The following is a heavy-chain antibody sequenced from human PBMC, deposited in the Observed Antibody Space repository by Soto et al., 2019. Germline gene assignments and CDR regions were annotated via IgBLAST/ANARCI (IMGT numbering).Heavy chain of an antibody. CDR1: GGSISSSSYY. CDR3: ARQLDYGDYYGYYFDY. J-gene: IGHJ4*02. CDR2: IYYSGST. Sequence: PSETLSLTCTVSGGSISSSSYYWGWIRQPPGKGLEWIGSIYYSGSTYYNPSLKSRVTISVDTSKNQFSLKLSSVTAADTAVYYCARQLDYGDYYGYYFDYWGQGTLVTVSS. D-gene: IGHD4-17*01. V-gene: IGHV4-39*01.